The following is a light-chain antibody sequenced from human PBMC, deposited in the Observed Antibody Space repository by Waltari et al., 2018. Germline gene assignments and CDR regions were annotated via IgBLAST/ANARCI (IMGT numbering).Light chain of an antibody. Sequence: SYDLTQTPSMSVSPGQTAIITCSGDTLGAKYVCGYQQKSVQSPALVIYQDGRRPSGIPERFSGSNSGNTATLTISGTLIMDEAVYYCQAWDSGTAVFGGGTRLTVL. J-gene: IGLJ3*02. V-gene: IGLV3-1*01. CDR2: QDG. CDR3: QAWDSGTAV. CDR1: TLGAKY.